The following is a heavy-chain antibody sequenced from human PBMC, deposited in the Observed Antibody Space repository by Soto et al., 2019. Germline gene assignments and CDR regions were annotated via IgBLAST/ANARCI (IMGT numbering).Heavy chain of an antibody. Sequence: PGGSLRLSCTASAFTFTNYAMSWVRLAPGKGLEWVSVVGPSGASTFYADSVRGRFTISRDNSENTLYLQMNSLRAADTALYFCARSYYYDSTGYYRTFDYWGPGTRVTVSS. CDR3: ARSYYYDSTGYYRTFDY. J-gene: IGHJ4*02. D-gene: IGHD3-22*01. CDR2: VGPSGAST. CDR1: AFTFTNYA. V-gene: IGHV3-23*01.